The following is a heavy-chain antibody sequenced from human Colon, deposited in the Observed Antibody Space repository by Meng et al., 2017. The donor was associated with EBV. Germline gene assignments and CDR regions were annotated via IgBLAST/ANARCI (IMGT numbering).Heavy chain of an antibody. CDR1: GDSISSDIW. Sequence: QVQLPGSGPGLVKPSGXLSLTGTVSGDSISSDIWWSWVRQPPGKGLEWIGEVYHRGDTNYNPSLKSRVDISVDKSKNQFYLSLFSVTAADTAVYYCGRDQGRELINHWGQGTLVNVSS. J-gene: IGHJ4*02. CDR3: GRDQGRELINH. V-gene: IGHV4-4*02. D-gene: IGHD1-7*01. CDR2: VYHRGDT.